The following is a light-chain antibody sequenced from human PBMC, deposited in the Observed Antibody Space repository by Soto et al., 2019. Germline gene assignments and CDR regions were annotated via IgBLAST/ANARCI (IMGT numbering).Light chain of an antibody. CDR2: GTS. CDR3: LQYDTYPFT. V-gene: IGKV1-17*01. Sequence: DIQMTQSPSSLSASVGDRVTITCRASQAMRDNLGWYQQKPGRAPKRLIFGTSSLQSGVPSRFSGSGSGTEFTLTISGLQPEDFATYYCLQYDTYPFTFGPGTKVDIK. CDR1: QAMRDN. J-gene: IGKJ3*01.